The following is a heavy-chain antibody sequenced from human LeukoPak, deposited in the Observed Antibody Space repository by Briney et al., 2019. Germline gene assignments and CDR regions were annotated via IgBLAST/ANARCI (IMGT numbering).Heavy chain of an antibody. CDR1: GFSLSTSGMC. D-gene: IGHD3-9*01. CDR3: ARTGFDILTGYYWAFDY. CDR2: IDWDDDK. V-gene: IGHV2-70*01. Sequence: SGPALVKPTQTLTLTCTFSGFSLSTSGMCVSWIRQPPGKALEWLALIDWDDDKYYSTSLKTRLTISKDTSKNQVVLTMTNMDPVDTATYYCARTGFDILTGYYWAFDYWGQGTLVTVSS. J-gene: IGHJ4*02.